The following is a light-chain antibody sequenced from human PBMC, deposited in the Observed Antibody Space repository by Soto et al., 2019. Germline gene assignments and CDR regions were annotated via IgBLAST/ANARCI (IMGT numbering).Light chain of an antibody. V-gene: IGKV3-20*01. CDR3: QQYGSAPWT. CDR1: QSVSSNY. Sequence: EIVLTQSPGTLSLSPGERATISCRASQSVSSNYLAWYQQKPGQAPRVLIYAASNRASGIPDRFGGSGSGTGFTLTVRRLEPEEFAVYYCQQYGSAPWTFGQGTKVEI. J-gene: IGKJ1*01. CDR2: AAS.